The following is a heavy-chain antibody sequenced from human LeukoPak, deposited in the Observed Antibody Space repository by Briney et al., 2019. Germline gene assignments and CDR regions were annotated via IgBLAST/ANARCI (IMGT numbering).Heavy chain of an antibody. V-gene: IGHV1-2*02. D-gene: IGHD2-2*02. J-gene: IGHJ5*02. CDR2: INPNSGGT. Sequence: ASVKVSCKASGYTFTGYYMHWVRQAPGQGLEWMGWINPNSGGTNYAQKFQGRVTMTRDTSISTAYMELSRLRSDDTAVYYCARPLYCSSTSCYTVPWFDPWGQGTLVTVS. CDR3: ARPLYCSSTSCYTVPWFDP. CDR1: GYTFTGYY.